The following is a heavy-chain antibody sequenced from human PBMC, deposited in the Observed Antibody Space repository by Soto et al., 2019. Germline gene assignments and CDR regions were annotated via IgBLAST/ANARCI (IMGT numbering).Heavy chain of an antibody. V-gene: IGHV3-30*04. CDR3: AREPTDLTGEREAFDI. CDR2: ISYDGSNK. J-gene: IGHJ3*02. D-gene: IGHD7-27*01. Sequence: GGSLRLSCAASGFTFSSYAMHWVRQAPGKGLEWVAVISYDGSNKYYADSVKGRFTISRDNSKNTLYLQMNSLRAEDTAVYYCAREPTDLTGEREAFDIWGQGTMVTVSS. CDR1: GFTFSSYA.